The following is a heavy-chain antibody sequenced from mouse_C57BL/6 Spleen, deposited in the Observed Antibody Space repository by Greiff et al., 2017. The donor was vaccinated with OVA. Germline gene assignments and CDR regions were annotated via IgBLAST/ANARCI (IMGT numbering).Heavy chain of an antibody. J-gene: IGHJ3*01. CDR3: ARDYYGSAY. D-gene: IGHD1-1*01. CDR1: GYTFTDYY. CDR2: IYPGSGNT. V-gene: IGHV1-76*01. Sequence: VQGVESGAELVRPGASVKLSCKASGYTFTDYYINWVKQRPGQGLEWIARIYPGSGNTYYNEKFKGKATLTAEKSSSTAYMQLSSLTSEDSAVYFCARDYYGSAYWGQGTLVTVSA.